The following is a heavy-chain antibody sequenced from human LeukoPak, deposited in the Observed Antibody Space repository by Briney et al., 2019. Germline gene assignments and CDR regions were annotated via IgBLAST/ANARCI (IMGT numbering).Heavy chain of an antibody. V-gene: IGHV3-23*01. Sequence: PGGSLRLSCAASGFTFSSYGMSWVRQAPGKGLEWVSAISGSGGSTYYADSVKGRFTISRDNSKNTLYLQMNSLRAEDTAVYYCARLGGYGSGYWGQGTLVTVSS. CDR2: ISGSGGST. J-gene: IGHJ4*02. CDR1: GFTFSSYG. CDR3: ARLGGYGSGY. D-gene: IGHD3-10*01.